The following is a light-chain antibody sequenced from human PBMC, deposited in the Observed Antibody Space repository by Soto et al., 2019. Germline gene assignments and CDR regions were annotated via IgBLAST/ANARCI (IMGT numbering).Light chain of an antibody. CDR3: QQYHAFPWT. V-gene: IGKV1-5*01. J-gene: IGKJ1*01. CDR1: QGVSRW. CDR2: DAS. Sequence: DIQVTQSPSTLSASVGDIVSISCLASQGVSRWLAWYQQKPGKAPKLLIYDASSLEGGVPSRFSASGSEIEFTLTITSLQPDDFATYHCQQYHAFPWTFGQGTKVDIK.